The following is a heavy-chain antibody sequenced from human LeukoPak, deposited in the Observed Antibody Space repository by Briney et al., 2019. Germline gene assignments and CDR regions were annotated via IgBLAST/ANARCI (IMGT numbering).Heavy chain of an antibody. CDR1: GFTVGSYG. CDR3: AKMQGYFDY. Sequence: PGGSLRLSCAASGFTVGSYGMSWVRQAPGKGLEWVSAVTGGGDTTYYADSVRGRFTISRDNSKNTLYLQMNSLRAEDTAVYYCAKMQGYFDYWGQGTLVTVSS. CDR2: VTGGGDTT. V-gene: IGHV3-23*01. J-gene: IGHJ4*02.